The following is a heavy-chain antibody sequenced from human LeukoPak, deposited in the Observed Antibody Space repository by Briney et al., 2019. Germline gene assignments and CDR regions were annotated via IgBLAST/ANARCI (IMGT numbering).Heavy chain of an antibody. CDR1: GFTFSSYS. CDR3: ARDRATPGWGNWYFDL. CDR2: ISSSGSYI. Sequence: GGSLRLSSAASGFTFSSYSMNWVRQAPGNGLEWVSSISSSGSYIYYADSLKGRFTISRDNAENSLYLQMNSLRAEDTAVYFCARDRATPGWGNWYFDLWGRGTLVTVSS. J-gene: IGHJ2*01. D-gene: IGHD6-19*01. V-gene: IGHV3-21*01.